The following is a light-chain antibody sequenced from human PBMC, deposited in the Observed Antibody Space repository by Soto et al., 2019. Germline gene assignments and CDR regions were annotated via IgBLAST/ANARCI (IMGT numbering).Light chain of an antibody. J-gene: IGKJ1*01. Sequence: DIQIRQSPSTLSAAVGDRVAVTCRASQSISIWLAWYQQKPGKAPSLLITDASKLESGVPPRFNGSRSETEFTLTIRNLQPDDFATYYCQQYNSFPWTFGLGIKV. CDR1: QSISIW. CDR2: DAS. V-gene: IGKV1-5*01. CDR3: QQYNSFPWT.